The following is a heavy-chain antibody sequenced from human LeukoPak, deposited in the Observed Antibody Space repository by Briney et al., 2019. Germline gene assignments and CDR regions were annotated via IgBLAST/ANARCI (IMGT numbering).Heavy chain of an antibody. V-gene: IGHV3-23*01. CDR3: ARGDRDPFDY. Sequence: PGGSLRLSCAASGFTFSSYAMRWVRQAPGKGLEWVLTISGSGGSTYYADSVKGRFTISRDNSKNTLYLQLNSLTAEDTAAYYCARGDRDPFDYWGQGTLVTVSS. CDR1: GFTFSSYA. CDR2: ISGSGGST. J-gene: IGHJ4*02. D-gene: IGHD2-21*02.